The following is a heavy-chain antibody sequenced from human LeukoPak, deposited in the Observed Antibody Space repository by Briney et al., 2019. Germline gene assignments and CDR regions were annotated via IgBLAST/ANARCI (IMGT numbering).Heavy chain of an antibody. CDR1: GFTFDAFG. V-gene: IGHV3-20*04. CDR3: ARVWAWGSGNYFDN. D-gene: IGHD7-27*01. CDR2: IRGDAGST. J-gene: IGHJ4*02. Sequence: RPGGSLRLSCAASGFTFDAFGMTWVRQAPGKGLEWVSAIRGDAGSTGYADSVKGRFTISRDNAKNSLYLRMNSLRVEDTALYYCARVWAWGSGNYFDNWGQGTLVTVSS.